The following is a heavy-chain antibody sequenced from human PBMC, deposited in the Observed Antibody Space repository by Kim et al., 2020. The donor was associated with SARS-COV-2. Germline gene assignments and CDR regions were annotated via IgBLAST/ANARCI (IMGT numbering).Heavy chain of an antibody. Sequence: GGSLRLSCAASGFMFSNYSMNWVRQAPGKGLEWVSSISSRNSYINYADPAKGRFTISRDNAKNSLYLQMNSLRAEDTAVYYCARDSSNSWYEYYFDYWG. D-gene: IGHD6-13*01. CDR1: GFMFSNYS. V-gene: IGHV3-21*01. CDR2: ISSRNSYI. CDR3: ARDSSNSWYEYYFDY. J-gene: IGHJ4*01.